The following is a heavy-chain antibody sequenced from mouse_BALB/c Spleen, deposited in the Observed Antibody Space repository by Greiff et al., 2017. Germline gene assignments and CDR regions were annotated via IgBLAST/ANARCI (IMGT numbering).Heavy chain of an antibody. V-gene: IGHV14-3*02. Sequence: EVKLMESGAELVKPGASVKLSCTASGFNIKDTYMHWVKQRPEQGLEWIGRIDPANGNTKYDPKFQGKATITADTSSNTAYLQLSSLTSEDTAVYYCARGHYGNSYYAMDYWGQGTSVTVAS. CDR1: GFNIKDTY. D-gene: IGHD2-1*01. CDR2: IDPANGNT. J-gene: IGHJ4*01. CDR3: ARGHYGNSYYAMDY.